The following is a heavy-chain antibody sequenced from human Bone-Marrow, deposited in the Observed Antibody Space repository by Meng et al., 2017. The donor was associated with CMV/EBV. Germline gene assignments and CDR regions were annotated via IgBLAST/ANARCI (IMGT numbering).Heavy chain of an antibody. Sequence: GESLKISCAASGLNFNRWMSWVRQAPGKGLEWVAMIRPDEIEIHYVDSVKGRFTISRDNAKNSLYLQMNSLRAEDTAVYYCARVNSSGSGWYNYYYYYGMDGWGQGTTVTVSS. V-gene: IGHV3-7*01. CDR1: GLNFNRW. J-gene: IGHJ6*02. CDR3: ARVNSSGSGWYNYYYYYGMDG. D-gene: IGHD6-19*01. CDR2: IRPDEIEI.